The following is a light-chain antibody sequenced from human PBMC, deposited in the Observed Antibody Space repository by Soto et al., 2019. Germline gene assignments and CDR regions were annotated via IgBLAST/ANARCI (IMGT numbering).Light chain of an antibody. J-gene: IGKJ4*01. Sequence: DIQMTQSPSTLSASVGDRVTITCRASQSISSWFAWYQQKPGKAPKLLIYKASSLESGVPSRFSGSGSGTEFTITISSLEPDDFAAYYCQQYNSYSPDSFGGGTKVEIK. V-gene: IGKV1-5*03. CDR2: KAS. CDR3: QQYNSYSPDS. CDR1: QSISSW.